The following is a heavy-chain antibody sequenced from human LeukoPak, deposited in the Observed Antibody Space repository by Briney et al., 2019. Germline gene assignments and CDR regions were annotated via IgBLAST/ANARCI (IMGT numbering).Heavy chain of an antibody. CDR1: GFSFSSYS. J-gene: IGHJ3*02. D-gene: IGHD3-10*01. CDR2: IISSSSYI. Sequence: PGGSLRLSCAASGFSFSSYSMSWVRQAPGKGLEWVSSIISSSSYISYADSVKGRFTISRDNAKNSLYLQMNSLRAEDTAVYYCARDPYGRTFDIWGQGTMVTVSS. CDR3: ARDPYGRTFDI. V-gene: IGHV3-21*01.